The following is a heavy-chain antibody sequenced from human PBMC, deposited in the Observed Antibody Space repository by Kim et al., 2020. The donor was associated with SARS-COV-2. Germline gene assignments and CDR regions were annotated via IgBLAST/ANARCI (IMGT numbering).Heavy chain of an antibody. CDR3: ARELTYYDFWSGSYGMDV. CDR2: IYSGGST. J-gene: IGHJ6*02. Sequence: GGSLRLSCAASGFTVSSNYMSWVRQAPGKGLEWVSVIYSGGSTYYADSVKGRFTISRHNSKNTLYLQMNSLRAEDTAVYYCARELTYYDFWSGSYGMDVWGQGTTVTVSS. CDR1: GFTVSSNY. D-gene: IGHD3-3*01. V-gene: IGHV3-53*04.